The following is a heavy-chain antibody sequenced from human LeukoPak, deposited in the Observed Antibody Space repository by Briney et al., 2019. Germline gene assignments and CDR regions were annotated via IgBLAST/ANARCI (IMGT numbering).Heavy chain of an antibody. CDR3: ARLRSYGYYYNGMDV. CDR1: GFTFSSYW. D-gene: IGHD3-16*01. V-gene: IGHV3-7*01. CDR2: IKQDGSEK. J-gene: IGHJ6*02. Sequence: PGGSLRLSCAASGFTFSSYWTSWVRQAPGKGLEWVANIKQDGSEKYYVDSVKGRFTISRDNAKNSLYLQMNSLRAEDTAVYYCARLRSYGYYYNGMDVWGQGTTVTVSS.